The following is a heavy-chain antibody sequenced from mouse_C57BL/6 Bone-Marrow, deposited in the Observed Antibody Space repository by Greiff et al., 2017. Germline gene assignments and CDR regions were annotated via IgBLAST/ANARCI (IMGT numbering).Heavy chain of an antibody. CDR2: LYPRSGNT. V-gene: IGHV1-81*01. Sequence: VQLVESGAELARPGASVKLSCKASGYTFTSYGISWVKQRTGQGLEWIGELYPRSGNTYYNEKFKGKATLTADKSSSTAYMELRSLTSEDSAVYFCARERIMVYDGPFAYWGQGTLVTVSA. CDR3: ARERIMVYDGPFAY. CDR1: GYTFTSYG. J-gene: IGHJ3*01. D-gene: IGHD1-2*01.